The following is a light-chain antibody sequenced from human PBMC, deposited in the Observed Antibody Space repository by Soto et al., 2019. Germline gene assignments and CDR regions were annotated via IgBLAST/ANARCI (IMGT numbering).Light chain of an antibody. CDR3: QKYNSSPLT. Sequence: DIQITQSPTSPSAFVGDKVTITFRASQGISNYLAWYQQKPGKVPKLLIYAASTLQSGVPSRFSGSGSGTDFTLTISSLQPYDVATYYCQKYNSSPLTFGGGTKVDIK. J-gene: IGKJ4*01. CDR1: QGISNY. V-gene: IGKV1-27*01. CDR2: AAS.